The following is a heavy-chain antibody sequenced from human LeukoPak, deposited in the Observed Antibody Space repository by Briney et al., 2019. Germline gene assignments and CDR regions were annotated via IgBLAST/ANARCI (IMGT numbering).Heavy chain of an antibody. CDR2: INHSGST. CDR1: GGSFSGYY. D-gene: IGHD3-10*01. J-gene: IGHJ3*02. CDR3: ARDPRGDAFDI. Sequence: SETLSLTCAVYGGSFSGYYWSWIRQPPGKGLEWIGEINHSGSTNYNPSLKSRVTISVDTSKNQFSLKLSSVTAADTAVYYCARDPRGDAFDIWGQGTMVTVSS. V-gene: IGHV4-34*01.